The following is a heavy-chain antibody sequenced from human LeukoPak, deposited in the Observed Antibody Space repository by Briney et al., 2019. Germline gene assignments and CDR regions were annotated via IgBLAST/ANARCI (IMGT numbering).Heavy chain of an antibody. D-gene: IGHD2-2*01. V-gene: IGHV4-34*01. CDR2: INHSGST. CDR1: GGSFSGYY. CDR3: ARLFSSWFDP. Sequence: SETLSLTFAVYGGSFSGYYWSWIRQPPGKGLEWIGEINHSGSTNYNPSLKSRVTISVDTSKNQFSLKLSSVTAADTAVYYCARLFSSWFDPWGQGTLVTVSS. J-gene: IGHJ5*02.